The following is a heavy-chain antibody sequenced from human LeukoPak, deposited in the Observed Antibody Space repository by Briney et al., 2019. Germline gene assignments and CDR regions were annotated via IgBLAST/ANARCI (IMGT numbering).Heavy chain of an antibody. CDR3: AGGAGVYYYGMDV. CDR2: ISGGGSAT. CDR1: GFAFSNYG. V-gene: IGHV3-23*01. D-gene: IGHD3-10*01. J-gene: IGHJ6*02. Sequence: GGSLRLSCAASGFAFSNYGLSWVREAPGKGLEGVSAISGGGSATYYADSVKGLFTISRENPKNTLFLQMNTLRADDTAVYYCAGGAGVYYYGMDVWGQGTSVTVSS.